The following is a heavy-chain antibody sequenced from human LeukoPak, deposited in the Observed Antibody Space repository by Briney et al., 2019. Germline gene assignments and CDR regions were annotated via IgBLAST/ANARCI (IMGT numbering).Heavy chain of an antibody. V-gene: IGHV5-51*07. CDR2: IYPGDSDT. J-gene: IGHJ4*02. Sequence: GESLKISCKGSGYSFTSYWIGWVHQMPGKGLEWMGIIYPGDSDTRYSPSFQGQVTISADKSISTAYLQWSSLQASDTAMYYCARRLCSSSCYMDYWGQGTLVTVSS. CDR1: GYSFTSYW. CDR3: ARRLCSSSCYMDY. D-gene: IGHD2-2*02.